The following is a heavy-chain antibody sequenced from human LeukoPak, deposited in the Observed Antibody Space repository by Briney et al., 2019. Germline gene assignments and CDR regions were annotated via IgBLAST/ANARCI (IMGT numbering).Heavy chain of an antibody. CDR2: FDPEDGET. D-gene: IGHD5-18*01. Sequence: ASVKVSCKVSGNTLTELSMHWVRQAPGKGLEWMGGFDPEDGETIYAQKFQGRVTMTEDTSTDTAYMELSSLRSEDTAVYYCATNTGRGYSYDFDYWGQGTLVTVSS. CDR3: ATNTGRGYSYDFDY. CDR1: GNTLTELS. V-gene: IGHV1-24*01. J-gene: IGHJ4*02.